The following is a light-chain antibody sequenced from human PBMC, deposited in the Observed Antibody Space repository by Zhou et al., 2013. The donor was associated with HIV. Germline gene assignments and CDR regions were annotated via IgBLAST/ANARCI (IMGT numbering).Light chain of an antibody. CDR1: QSVSTY. J-gene: IGKJ5*01. Sequence: EIVLTQSPATLSLSPGERATLSCRASQSVSTYLAWYQQKPGQAPRLVMYDASNRAAGIPSRFRGSGSGTDFTLVISDLEPEDFGLYFCQQRGSWPPITFGHGTRLEMK. V-gene: IGKV3-11*01. CDR2: DAS. CDR3: QQRGSWPPIT.